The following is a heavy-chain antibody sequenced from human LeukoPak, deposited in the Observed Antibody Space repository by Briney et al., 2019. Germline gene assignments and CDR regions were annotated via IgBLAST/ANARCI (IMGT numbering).Heavy chain of an antibody. V-gene: IGHV1-69*02. CDR3: ARLYDISNSWFDP. CDR2: IVPMFGIP. CDR1: GGTFNYYT. J-gene: IGHJ5*02. D-gene: IGHD3-9*01. Sequence: SVKVSCKASGGTFNYYTINWVRQAPGQGLEWMGRIVPMFGIPDYAQKFQGRVTLTADKSTSTAYMELSSLRSEDTAVYYCARLYDISNSWFDPWGQGTLVTVSS.